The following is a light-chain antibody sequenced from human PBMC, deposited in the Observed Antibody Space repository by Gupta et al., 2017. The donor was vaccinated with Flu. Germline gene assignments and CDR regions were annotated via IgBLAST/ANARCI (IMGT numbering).Light chain of an antibody. CDR2: SAS. CDR3: QQYNNWPPFA. CDR1: ESVSTN. J-gene: IGKJ3*01. Sequence: EIVMTQSPATLSVSPEERATLSCRASESVSTNVAWYQQKPGQPPRLLIYSASTRATGAPARFSGSGSGTEFTLTISSLQSDDSAVYYCQQYNNWPPFAFGPGTKVDVK. V-gene: IGKV3-15*01.